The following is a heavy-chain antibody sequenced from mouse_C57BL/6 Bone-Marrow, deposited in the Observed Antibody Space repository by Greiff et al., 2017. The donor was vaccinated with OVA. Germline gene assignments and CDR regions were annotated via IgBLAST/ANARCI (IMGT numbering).Heavy chain of an antibody. CDR2: IYPGDGDT. Sequence: QVQLQQSGPELVKPGASVKLSCKASGYAFSSSWMHWVKQRPGKGLEWIGRIYPGDGDTTYNGKFKGKATLTADKSSSTAYMHLRSLTSVDSAVYVSAREGFPDWSFEVWGTGTTVTVSS. CDR3: AREGFPDWSFEV. CDR1: GYAFSSSW. J-gene: IGHJ1*03. V-gene: IGHV1-82*01.